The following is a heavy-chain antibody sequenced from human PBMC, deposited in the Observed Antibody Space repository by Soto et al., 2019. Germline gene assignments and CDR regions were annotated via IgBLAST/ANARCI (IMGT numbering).Heavy chain of an antibody. CDR1: GGTFSSYT. V-gene: IGHV1-69*08. D-gene: IGHD4-17*01. J-gene: IGHJ6*03. Sequence: QVQLVQSGAEVKKPGSSVKVSCKASGGTFSSYTISWVRQAPGQGLEWMGRIIPILGIANYAQKFQGRVTITADKSTSTAYMELSSLRSEDTAVYYCARDSLEGVTTQFCYYYMDVWGKGTTVTVSS. CDR2: IIPILGIA. CDR3: ARDSLEGVTTQFCYYYMDV.